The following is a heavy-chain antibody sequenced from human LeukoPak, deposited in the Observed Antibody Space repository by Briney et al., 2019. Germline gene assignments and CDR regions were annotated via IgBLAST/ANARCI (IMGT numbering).Heavy chain of an antibody. Sequence: SGPTLVKPTQTLTLTCTFSGFSLSTSGVGVGWIRQPPGKALEWLALIYWDDDKRYSPSLKSRLTITKDTSKNQVVLTMTNMDPVDTAKYYCANLALYYDFWSGYSWGTHARSQHFDYWGQGTLVTVSS. CDR1: GFSLSTSGVG. J-gene: IGHJ4*02. V-gene: IGHV2-5*02. D-gene: IGHD3-3*01. CDR2: IYWDDDK. CDR3: ANLALYYDFWSGYSWGTHARSQHFDY.